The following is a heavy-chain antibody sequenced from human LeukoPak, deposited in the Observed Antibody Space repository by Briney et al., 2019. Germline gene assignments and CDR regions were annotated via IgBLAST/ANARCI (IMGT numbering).Heavy chain of an antibody. CDR2: ISAYNGNT. J-gene: IGHJ6*02. CDR1: GYTFTSYG. CDR3: ARDLLRYFGQRYYYYFGMDV. Sequence: ASVKASCKASGYTFTSYGISWVRQAPGQGLEWMGWISAYNGNTNYAQKLQGRVTMTTDTSTSTAYMELRSLRSDDTAVYYCARDLLRYFGQRYYYYFGMDVWGQGTTVTVSS. V-gene: IGHV1-18*01. D-gene: IGHD3-9*01.